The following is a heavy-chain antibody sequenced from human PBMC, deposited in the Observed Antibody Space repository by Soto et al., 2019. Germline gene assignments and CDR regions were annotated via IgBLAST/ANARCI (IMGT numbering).Heavy chain of an antibody. CDR1: GFTFSSYG. CDR3: ATTVPY. CDR2: IWFDGSNK. Sequence: QVQLVESGGGVVQPGRSLRLSCAASGFTFSSYGMHWVRQAPGKGLEWVAVIWFDGSNKFYADSVKGRFTISRDNSKNTVSLQMNSLRDEDSAAYDCATTVPYWGQGTLVTVSS. V-gene: IGHV3-33*01. D-gene: IGHD4-4*01. J-gene: IGHJ4*02.